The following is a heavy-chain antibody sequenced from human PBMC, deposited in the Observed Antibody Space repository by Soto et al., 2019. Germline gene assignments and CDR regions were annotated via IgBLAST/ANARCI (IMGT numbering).Heavy chain of an antibody. CDR1: GYSFTSYW. CDR2: IDPSDSYT. CDR3: ARRLNYYDSSGYYYFDY. Sequence: PGESLKISCKGSGYSFTSYWISWVRQMPGKGLEWMGRIDPSDSYTNYSPSFQGHVTISADKSISTAYLQWSSLKASDTAMYYCARRLNYYDSSGYYYFDYWGQGTLVTVSS. J-gene: IGHJ4*02. V-gene: IGHV5-10-1*01. D-gene: IGHD3-22*01.